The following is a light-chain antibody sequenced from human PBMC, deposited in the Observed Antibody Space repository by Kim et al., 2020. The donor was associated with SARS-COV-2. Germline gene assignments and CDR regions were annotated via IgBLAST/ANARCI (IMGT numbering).Light chain of an antibody. V-gene: IGLV3-19*01. J-gene: IGLJ2*01. CDR1: SLRSYY. Sequence: SSDLTQDPAVSVALGQTVRITCQGDSLRSYYATWYQQKPGQAPIIVIYGKNIRPSGIPDRFSGSSSGNTASLTITGTQAGDEADYYCNSRDSSDNVVFGGGTKLTVL. CDR2: GKN. CDR3: NSRDSSDNVV.